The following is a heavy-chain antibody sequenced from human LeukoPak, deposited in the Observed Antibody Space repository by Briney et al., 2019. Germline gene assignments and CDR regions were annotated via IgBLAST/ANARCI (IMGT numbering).Heavy chain of an antibody. CDR3: AKSSGGGWYVQYFDY. CDR1: GFTFSSYG. Sequence: GGSLRLSCGASGFTFSSYGMQWVRQSPGKELEWVAFIQYDGSNKYYADSVRGRFTISRDNSKNTLYLQMNSLRTEDTAVYYCAKSSGGGWYVQYFDYWGQGALVTVSS. J-gene: IGHJ4*02. D-gene: IGHD6-19*01. V-gene: IGHV3-30*02. CDR2: IQYDGSNK.